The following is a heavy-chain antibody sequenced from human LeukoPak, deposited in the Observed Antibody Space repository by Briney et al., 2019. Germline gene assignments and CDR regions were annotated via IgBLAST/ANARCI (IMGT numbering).Heavy chain of an antibody. CDR3: ARAGRYVQLERRRFYAFDI. J-gene: IGHJ3*02. CDR2: INPSGGST. V-gene: IGHV1-46*01. CDR1: GYTFTSYY. Sequence: GASVKVSCKASGYTFTSYYMHWVRQAPGQGLEWMGIINPSGGSTSYAQKFQGRVTMTRDMSTSTVYMELSSLRSEDTAVYYCARAGRYVQLERRRFYAFDIWGQGTMVTVSS. D-gene: IGHD1-1*01.